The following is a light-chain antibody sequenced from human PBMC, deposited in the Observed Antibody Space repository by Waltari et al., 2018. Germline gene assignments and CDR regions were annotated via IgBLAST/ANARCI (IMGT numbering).Light chain of an antibody. Sequence: QSVLTQPPSASGTPGQRVTISCSGSSSNIGGHAVTWYQQLPGTAPKLLIYRDHQRPSGVPERFPGSRSGASASLAISGLQSDDEADYYCSSWDDSLQGWLFGGGTKLTVL. CDR3: SSWDDSLQGWL. CDR1: SSNIGGHA. V-gene: IGLV1-44*01. J-gene: IGLJ3*02. CDR2: RDH.